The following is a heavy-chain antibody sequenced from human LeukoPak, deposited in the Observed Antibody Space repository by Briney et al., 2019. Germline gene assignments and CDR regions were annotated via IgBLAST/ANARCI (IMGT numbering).Heavy chain of an antibody. CDR1: GGSISSGDYY. J-gene: IGHJ6*02. CDR2: IYYSGST. CDR3: AGRLYCSGGSCYYYYYGMDV. D-gene: IGHD2-15*01. V-gene: IGHV4-30-4*01. Sequence: SQTLSLTCTVSGGSISSGDYYWSWIRQPPGKGLEWIGYIYYSGSTYYNPSLKSRVTISVDTSKNQFSLKLSSVTAADTAVYYCAGRLYCSGGSCYYYYYGMDVWGQGTTVTVSS.